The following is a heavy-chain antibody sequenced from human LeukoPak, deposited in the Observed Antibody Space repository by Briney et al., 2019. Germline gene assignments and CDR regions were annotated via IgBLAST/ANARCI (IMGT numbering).Heavy chain of an antibody. CDR2: IYYSGST. J-gene: IGHJ4*02. CDR3: AGYSYVDLTIDY. D-gene: IGHD5-18*01. Sequence: PSETLSLTCTVSGGSISSGDYYWSWIRQPPGKGLEWIGYIYYSGSTYYNPSLKSRVTISVDTSKNQFPLKLSSVTAADTAVYYCAGYSYVDLTIDYWGQGTLVTVSS. CDR1: GGSISSGDYY. V-gene: IGHV4-30-4*01.